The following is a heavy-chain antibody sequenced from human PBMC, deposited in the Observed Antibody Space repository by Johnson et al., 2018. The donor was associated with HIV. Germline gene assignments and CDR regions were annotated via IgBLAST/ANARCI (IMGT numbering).Heavy chain of an antibody. J-gene: IGHJ3*02. D-gene: IGHD3-10*01. CDR2: ISYDGSYK. CDR3: TTDLIRRYYGSGLRDAFDI. Sequence: VQLVESGGGVVQPGRSLRLSCAASGFTFSSYAMHWVRQAPGKGLEWVAVISYDGSYKYYADSVKVRFTISRDNSKNTLYLQMNSLRAEDTAVYYCTTDLIRRYYGSGLRDAFDIWGQGTMVTVSS. CDR1: GFTFSSYA. V-gene: IGHV3-30*04.